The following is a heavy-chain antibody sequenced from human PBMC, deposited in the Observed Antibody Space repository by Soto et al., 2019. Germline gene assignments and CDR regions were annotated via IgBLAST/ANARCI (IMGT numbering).Heavy chain of an antibody. CDR1: GGSISSYY. D-gene: IGHD6-13*01. Sequence: SETLSLTCTVSGGSISSYYWSWIRQPPGKGLEWIGYIYYSGSTNYNPSLKSRVTISVDTSKNQFSLKLSSVTAADTAVYYCARGHSSSWYGYYYYGMDVWGQGTTVTVSS. J-gene: IGHJ6*02. CDR2: IYYSGST. CDR3: ARGHSSSWYGYYYYGMDV. V-gene: IGHV4-59*01.